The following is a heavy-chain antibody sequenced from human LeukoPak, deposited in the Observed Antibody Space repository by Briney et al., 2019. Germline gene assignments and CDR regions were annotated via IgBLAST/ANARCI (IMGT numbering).Heavy chain of an antibody. V-gene: IGHV5-51*01. CDR1: GYSFTSYW. Sequence: GSLKISCKGSGYSFTSYWIGWVRQMPGKGLEWMGIIYPGDSDTRYSPSFQGQVTISADKSISTAYLQWSSLKASDTAMYYCARLLLTYYYDSSGPFDYWGQGTLVTASS. J-gene: IGHJ4*02. D-gene: IGHD3-22*01. CDR2: IYPGDSDT. CDR3: ARLLLTYYYDSSGPFDY.